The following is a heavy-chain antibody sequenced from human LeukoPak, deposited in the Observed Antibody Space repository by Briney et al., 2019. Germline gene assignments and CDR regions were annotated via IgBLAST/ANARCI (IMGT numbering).Heavy chain of an antibody. J-gene: IGHJ4*02. CDR3: ARALSYGSGYYILDY. D-gene: IGHD3-10*01. Sequence: SETLSLTCTVSGGSISSGDYYWSWIRQPPGKGLEWIGYIYHSGSTDYNPSLKSRVTISVNTSKNQFSLNLSSVTAADTAVYYCARALSYGSGYYILDYWGQGTLVTVSS. CDR2: IYHSGST. CDR1: GGSISSGDYY. V-gene: IGHV4-30-4*01.